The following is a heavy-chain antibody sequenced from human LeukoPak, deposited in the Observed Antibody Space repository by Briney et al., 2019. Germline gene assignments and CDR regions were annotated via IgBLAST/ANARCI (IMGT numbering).Heavy chain of an antibody. J-gene: IGHJ5*02. V-gene: IGHV3-74*01. CDR2: VNSDGSTT. D-gene: IGHD6-13*01. CDR3: ARGYYSSSRLDT. CDR1: GFPFSNYW. Sequence: GGSLRLSCAASGFPFSNYWMHWVRQAPGKGLVWVSRVNSDGSTTNYADSVKGRFTISRDNAENTLYMRMNSLRPEDTAVYYCARGYYSSSRLDTWGPGTLVNVSS.